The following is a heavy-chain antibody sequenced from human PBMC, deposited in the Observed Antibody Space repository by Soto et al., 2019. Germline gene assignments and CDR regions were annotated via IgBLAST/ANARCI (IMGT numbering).Heavy chain of an antibody. J-gene: IGHJ4*02. Sequence: LRLSCEGSAFTFSNYAMAWVRQAPGKGLEWVSSIAGNGGDISYADSVKGRFTISRDNSKSTLFLQMDSLRAEDTAIHYCAKKYYGNYPFDHWGQGTLVTVSS. CDR2: IAGNGGDI. CDR1: AFTFSNYA. CDR3: AKKYYGNYPFDH. D-gene: IGHD1-7*01. V-gene: IGHV3-23*01.